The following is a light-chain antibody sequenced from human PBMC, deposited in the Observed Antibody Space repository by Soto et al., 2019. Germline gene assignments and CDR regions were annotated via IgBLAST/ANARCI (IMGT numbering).Light chain of an antibody. J-gene: IGKJ1*01. V-gene: IGKV2-28*01. CDR1: QSLLYSNGYNY. Sequence: DIVMTQSPLSLPVTPGEPASIACRSSQSLLYSNGYNYVDWYLQKPGQSPQLLIYLGSNRASGVPDRFSDSRSGTDLTLKISRVEAEDVGFYDCLQVLQIPRTCGQGPNVEIK. CDR2: LGS. CDR3: LQVLQIPRT.